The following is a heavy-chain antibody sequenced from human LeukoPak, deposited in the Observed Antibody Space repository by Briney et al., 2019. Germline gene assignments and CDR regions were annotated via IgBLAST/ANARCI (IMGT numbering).Heavy chain of an antibody. V-gene: IGHV1-18*01. CDR3: AREGGLSSGYNYNYYGMDV. D-gene: IGHD3-22*01. CDR1: DYTFTSYG. J-gene: IGHJ6*02. CDR2: ISGYNGNT. Sequence: GASVKVSCKASDYTFTSYGISWVRQAPGQGLEWMGWISGYNGNTNYAQKFQGRVTMTTDTFTSTAYMELRGLRSDDTAMYYCAREGGLSSGYNYNYYGMDVWGQGTTVTVSS.